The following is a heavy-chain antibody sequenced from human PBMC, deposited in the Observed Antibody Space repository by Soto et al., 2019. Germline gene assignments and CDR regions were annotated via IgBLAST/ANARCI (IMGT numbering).Heavy chain of an antibody. J-gene: IGHJ4*02. D-gene: IGHD1-26*01. V-gene: IGHV4-34*01. CDR1: GASFSGYS. CDR2: IDHDGST. Sequence: SETLSLTCAVYGASFSGYSWSWIRQPPGKGLEWIGDIDHDGSTSYNSSLNSRVTISIDTSKNQFSLNLNSVTAADTAVYYCARVGANPSDYWGPGTLVTVSS. CDR3: ARVGANPSDY.